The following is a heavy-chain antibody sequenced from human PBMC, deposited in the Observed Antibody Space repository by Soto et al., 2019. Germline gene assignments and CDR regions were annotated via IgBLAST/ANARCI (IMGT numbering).Heavy chain of an antibody. D-gene: IGHD4-4*01. Sequence: ASVKVSCKVSGYTLTELSMHWVRQAPGKGLEWMGGFDPEDGETIYAQKFQGRVTMTEDTSTDTAYMELSSLRSEDKAVYYCATDWTVTDGMDVWGKGTTVTVSS. CDR3: ATDWTVTDGMDV. V-gene: IGHV1-24*01. CDR2: FDPEDGET. J-gene: IGHJ6*04. CDR1: GYTLTELS.